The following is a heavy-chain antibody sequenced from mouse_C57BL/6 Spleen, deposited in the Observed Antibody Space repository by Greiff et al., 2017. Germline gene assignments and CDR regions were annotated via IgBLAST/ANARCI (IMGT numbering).Heavy chain of an antibody. CDR3: ARGGTTVVAYYYAMDY. CDR2: IHPNSGST. V-gene: IGHV1-64*01. D-gene: IGHD1-1*01. J-gene: IGHJ4*01. Sequence: QVQLQQPGAELVKPGASVKLSCKASGYTFTSYWMHWVKQRPGQGLEWIGMIHPNSGSTNYNEKFKSKATLTVDKSSSTAYMQLGSLTSEDSAVYYCARGGTTVVAYYYAMDYWGQGTSVTVSS. CDR1: GYTFTSYW.